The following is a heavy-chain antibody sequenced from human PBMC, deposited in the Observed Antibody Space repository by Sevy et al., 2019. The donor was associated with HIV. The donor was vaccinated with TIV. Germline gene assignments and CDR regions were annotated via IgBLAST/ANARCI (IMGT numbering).Heavy chain of an antibody. D-gene: IGHD6-25*01. V-gene: IGHV3-23*01. Sequence: GGSLRLSCAASGFTFSSYAMSWVRQAPGKGLDWVSAISGNGGSTYYGDSVKGRFTISRDNSKNTLYLQRNILSAEDMDVYYCGKFFTGGVAAAMDYWGQGTLVTVSS. CDR1: GFTFSSYA. CDR2: ISGNGGST. J-gene: IGHJ4*02. CDR3: GKFFTGGVAAAMDY.